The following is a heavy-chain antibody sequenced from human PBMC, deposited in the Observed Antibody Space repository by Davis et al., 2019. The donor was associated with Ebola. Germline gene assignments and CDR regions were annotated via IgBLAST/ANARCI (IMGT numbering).Heavy chain of an antibody. CDR1: GFTFSSYA. J-gene: IGHJ4*02. Sequence: GESLKISCAASGFTFSSYAMHWVRQAPGKGLEWVAVISYDGSNKYYADSVKGRFTISRDNSKNTLYLQMNSLRAEDTAVYYCAREGERYCSSTSCHYFDYWGQGTLVTVSS. V-gene: IGHV3-30-3*01. D-gene: IGHD2-2*01. CDR2: ISYDGSNK. CDR3: AREGERYCSSTSCHYFDY.